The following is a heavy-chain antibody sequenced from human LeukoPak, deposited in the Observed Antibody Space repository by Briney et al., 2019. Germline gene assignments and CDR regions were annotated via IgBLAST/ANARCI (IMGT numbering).Heavy chain of an antibody. Sequence: GGSLRLSCAASGFTFSDYYMSWVRRAPGKGLEWVADIKKDGSERYYVDSVKGRFTISRDNAKNSLFLQTNSLRAEDTAVYYCATTVTRYYFDYWGQGTLVTVSS. CDR3: ATTVTRYYFDY. CDR2: IKKDGSER. J-gene: IGHJ4*02. V-gene: IGHV3-7*03. D-gene: IGHD4-17*01. CDR1: GFTFSDYY.